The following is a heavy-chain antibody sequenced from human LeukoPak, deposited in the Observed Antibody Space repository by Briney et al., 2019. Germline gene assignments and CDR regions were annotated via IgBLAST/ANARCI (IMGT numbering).Heavy chain of an antibody. CDR2: ISGSDGST. D-gene: IGHD3-10*01. CDR3: AKDLRRDYGSGSYFPN. Sequence: KTGGSLRLSCAASGFTFSSYAMSWVRQAPGKGLEWVSAISGSDGSTYYADSVKGRFTISRDNSKNTLYLQMNSLRAEDTAVYYCAKDLRRDYGSGSYFPNWGQGTLVTVSS. V-gene: IGHV3-23*01. J-gene: IGHJ4*02. CDR1: GFTFSSYA.